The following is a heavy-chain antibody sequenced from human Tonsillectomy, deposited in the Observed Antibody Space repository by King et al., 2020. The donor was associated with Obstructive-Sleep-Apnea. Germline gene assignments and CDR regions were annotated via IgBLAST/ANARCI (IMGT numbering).Heavy chain of an antibody. D-gene: IGHD3-9*01. V-gene: IGHV3-30*04. Sequence: VQLVESGGGVVQPGRSLRLSCAASGFTFRNYAMHWVRQAPGKGLEWVAVISYDGSNKYYADSVKGRFTISRDNSKNTLYLQMNSLRAEDTAVYYCERDSLRYFDSTPTYYYYGMDVWGKGTKVTVSS. J-gene: IGHJ6*04. CDR1: GFTFRNYA. CDR2: ISYDGSNK. CDR3: ERDSLRYFDSTPTYYYYGMDV.